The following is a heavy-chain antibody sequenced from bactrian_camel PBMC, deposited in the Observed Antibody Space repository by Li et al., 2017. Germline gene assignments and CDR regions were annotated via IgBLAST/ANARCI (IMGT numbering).Heavy chain of an antibody. CDR2: TVAGGIT. V-gene: IGHV3S53*01. CDR1: KPGFEATA. J-gene: IGHJ4*01. D-gene: IGHD6*01. CDR3: AVLSGSWFNY. Sequence: HVQLVESGGGSAQAGGSLRLSCAAFLKPGFEATAFTGWFRQAPGKEREGVAATVAGGITRYADSVSGRFTISIDNDNYTVYLQMNSLKSEDTALYYCAVLSGSWFNYWGQGTQVTVS.